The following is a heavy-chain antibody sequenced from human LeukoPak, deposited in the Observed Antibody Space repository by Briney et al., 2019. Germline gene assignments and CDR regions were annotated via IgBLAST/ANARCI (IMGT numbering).Heavy chain of an antibody. J-gene: IGHJ6*02. V-gene: IGHV4-30-2*01. CDR2: IYHSGST. Sequence: PSETLSLTCAVSGGSISSGGYSWSWIRQPPGKGLEWIGYIYHSGSTYYNPSLKSRVTISVDRSKNQFSLKLSSVTAADTAVYYCARDRERELFGMDVWGQGTTVIVSS. CDR1: GGSISSGGYS. D-gene: IGHD3-10*01. CDR3: ARDRERELFGMDV.